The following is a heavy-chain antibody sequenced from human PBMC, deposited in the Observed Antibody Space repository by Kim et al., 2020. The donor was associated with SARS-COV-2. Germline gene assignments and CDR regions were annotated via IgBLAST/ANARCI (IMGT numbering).Heavy chain of an antibody. D-gene: IGHD3-10*01. CDR3: ARALRGSAFDY. V-gene: IGHV3-30*01. J-gene: IGHJ4*02. Sequence: KYYADSVKGRFTISRDNSKNTLYLQMNSLRAEDTAVYYCARALRGSAFDYWGQGTLVTVSS. CDR2: K.